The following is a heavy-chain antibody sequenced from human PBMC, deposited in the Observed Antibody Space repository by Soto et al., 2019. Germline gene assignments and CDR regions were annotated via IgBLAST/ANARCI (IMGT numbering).Heavy chain of an antibody. D-gene: IGHD4-17*01. CDR1: GTSLSGLP. Sequence: ASVKVSCKVSGTSLSGLPMHWVRQAPGKGLEWMGSLDYEEGERSFAHRFQGRLTVTEDTSTDTAYMELSSLMSEDTAVYYCAAGVTTLDYWGQGTLVTVSS. CDR2: LDYEEGER. V-gene: IGHV1-24*01. J-gene: IGHJ4*02. CDR3: AAGVTTLDY.